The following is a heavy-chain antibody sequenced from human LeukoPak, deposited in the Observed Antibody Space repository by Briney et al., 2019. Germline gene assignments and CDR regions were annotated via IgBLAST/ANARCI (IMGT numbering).Heavy chain of an antibody. CDR1: GGSISSSNYY. CDR2: VYYSGST. Sequence: SETLSLTCTVSGGSISSSNYYWGWIRQPPGKGLEWIASVYYSGSTYYNPSLKSRVTISVDTSKNQFSLKLSSVTAADTAVYYCARLRSGWYLNWFDPWGQGTLVTVSS. D-gene: IGHD6-19*01. J-gene: IGHJ5*02. V-gene: IGHV4-39*07. CDR3: ARLRSGWYLNWFDP.